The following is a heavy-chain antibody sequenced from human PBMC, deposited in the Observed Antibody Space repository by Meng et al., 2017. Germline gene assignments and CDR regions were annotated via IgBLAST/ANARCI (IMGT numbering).Heavy chain of an antibody. D-gene: IGHD5-18*01. CDR2: INSDGSST. Sequence: GESLKISCAASGFTFSSYSMNWVRQAPGKGLVWVSRINSDGSSTSYADSVKGRFTISRDNAKNTLYLQMNSLRAEDTAVYYCARDWNPWIQLWTTYYYYGMDVWGQGTTVTVSS. CDR3: ARDWNPWIQLWTTYYYYGMDV. J-gene: IGHJ6*02. V-gene: IGHV3-74*01. CDR1: GFTFSSYS.